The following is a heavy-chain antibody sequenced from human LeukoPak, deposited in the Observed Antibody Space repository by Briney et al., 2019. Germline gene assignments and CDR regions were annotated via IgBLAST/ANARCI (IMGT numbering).Heavy chain of an antibody. CDR2: ISSSSSTI. CDR3: ARVTPITFSGYYYFDY. V-gene: IGHV3-48*02. CDR1: GFTFSSYS. J-gene: IGHJ4*02. Sequence: GESLKISCAASGFTFSSYSMNWVRQAPGKGLEWVSYISSSSSTIYYADSVKGRFTISRDNAKNSLYLQMNSLRDEDTAVYYCARVTPITFSGYYYFDYWGQGTLVTVSS. D-gene: IGHD3-22*01.